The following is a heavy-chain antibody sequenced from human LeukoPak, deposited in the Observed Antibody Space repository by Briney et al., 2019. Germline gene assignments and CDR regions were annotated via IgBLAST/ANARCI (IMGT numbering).Heavy chain of an antibody. J-gene: IGHJ6*02. CDR3: ARDGTYSYGHYYYYGMDV. D-gene: IGHD5-18*01. Sequence: SVTVSCTASGGTFSSYAISWVRQAPGQGLEWMGGIIPIFGTANYAQKFQGRVTITADESTSTAYMELSSLRSEDTAVYYCARDGTYSYGHYYYYGMDVWGQGTTVTVSS. CDR1: GGTFSSYA. V-gene: IGHV1-69*13. CDR2: IIPIFGTA.